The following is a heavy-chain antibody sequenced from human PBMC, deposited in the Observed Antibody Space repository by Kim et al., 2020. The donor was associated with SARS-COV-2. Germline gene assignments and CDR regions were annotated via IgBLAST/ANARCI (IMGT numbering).Heavy chain of an antibody. Sequence: GESLKISCQNSGYNFHNYWINWVRQMPGKGLEWMGRIDPRDSDSDYSPSFQGHVIFSVDKSICTAYLQWSSQKPSYTATSYCARDYHYAMDVWGPGTTVLDSS. CDR3: ARDYHYAMDV. CDR1: GYNFHNYW. D-gene: IGHD3-10*01. J-gene: IGHJ6*02. V-gene: IGHV5-10-1*01. CDR2: IDPRDSDS.